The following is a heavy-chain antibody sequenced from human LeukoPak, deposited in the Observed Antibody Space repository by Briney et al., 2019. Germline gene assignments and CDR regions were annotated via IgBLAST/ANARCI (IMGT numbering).Heavy chain of an antibody. J-gene: IGHJ4*02. Sequence: GGSLRLSCAASGFTFSSYTMNWVRQAPGKGLEWVSSITSGSTYIYYADSVKGRFTLSRDNAKNSLYLQMNSLRAEDTAVYYCARGDKSSAWYFLDYWGQGTPVTVSS. CDR1: GFTFSSYT. V-gene: IGHV3-21*01. D-gene: IGHD6-19*01. CDR2: ITSGSTYI. CDR3: ARGDKSSAWYFLDY.